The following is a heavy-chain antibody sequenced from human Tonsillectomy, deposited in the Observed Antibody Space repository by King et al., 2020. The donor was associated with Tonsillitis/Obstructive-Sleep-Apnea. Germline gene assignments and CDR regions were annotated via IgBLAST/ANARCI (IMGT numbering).Heavy chain of an antibody. D-gene: IGHD3-10*01. CDR2: IRSKAYGGTT. J-gene: IGHJ6*02. CDR3: TRGGEWFEEGYGMDV. Sequence: VQLVESGGGLVQPGRSLRLSCTAASVFTFADYAMSWVRQAPGKGLEWVGCIRSKAYGGTTEYAASVKGRFTISRDDSKSIAYLQMNSLKTEDTAVYYCTRGGEWFEEGYGMDVWGQGTTVTVSS. CDR1: VFTFADYA. V-gene: IGHV3-49*04.